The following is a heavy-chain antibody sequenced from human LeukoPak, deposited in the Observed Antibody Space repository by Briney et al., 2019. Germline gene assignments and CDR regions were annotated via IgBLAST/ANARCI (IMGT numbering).Heavy chain of an antibody. CDR2: IIPIFGTA. CDR3: ASMVRGVITFGYYYMDV. D-gene: IGHD3-10*01. V-gene: IGHV1-69*05. J-gene: IGHJ6*03. Sequence: SVKVSCKASGGTFSSYAISWLRQAPGQGLEWMGGIIPIFGTANYAQKFQGRVTITTDESTSTAYMELSSLRSEGTAVYYCASMVRGVITFGYYYMDVWGKGTTVTVSS. CDR1: GGTFSSYA.